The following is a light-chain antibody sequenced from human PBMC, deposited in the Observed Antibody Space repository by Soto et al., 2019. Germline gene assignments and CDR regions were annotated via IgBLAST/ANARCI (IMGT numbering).Light chain of an antibody. Sequence: QSVLTQPASVSGSPGRAITISCTGTSSDVGGYNYVSWYQQHPGKAPTMIIYEVTNRPSGVSDRFSGSKSVNTAFLTISGLQAEDEADYFCTSYRDTSTLGVFGTGTKVTVL. CDR3: TSYRDTSTLGV. J-gene: IGLJ1*01. CDR1: SSDVGGYNY. CDR2: EVT. V-gene: IGLV2-14*01.